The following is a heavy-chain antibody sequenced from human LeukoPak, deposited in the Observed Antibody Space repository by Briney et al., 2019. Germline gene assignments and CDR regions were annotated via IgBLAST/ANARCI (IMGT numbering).Heavy chain of an antibody. CDR2: IYSGGST. CDR1: GFTVSSNY. J-gene: IGHJ3*02. CDR3: ASSKGDYDFWSGYYTGAFDI. D-gene: IGHD3-3*01. V-gene: IGHV3-66*01. Sequence: GGSLRLSCAASGFTVSSNYMSWVRQAPGKGLEWVSVIYSGGSTYYSDAVKGRFTISRDNSKNTLYLQMNSLRAEDTAVYYCASSKGDYDFWSGYYTGAFDIWGQGTMVTVSS.